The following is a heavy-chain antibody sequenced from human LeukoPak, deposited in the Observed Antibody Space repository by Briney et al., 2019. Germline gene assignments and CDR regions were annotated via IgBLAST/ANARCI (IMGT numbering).Heavy chain of an antibody. D-gene: IGHD2-21*01. CDR1: GDTFSGYA. CDR2: INPIFGTT. J-gene: IGHJ3*02. V-gene: IGHV1-69*05. Sequence: GASVKVSCKASGDTFSGYAISWVRQAPGQGLEWMGRINPIFGTTNYAQKLQGRVTITTDASTSTAYIELSRLRSEDTPVYYCAGDGGGAPDDAFDIWGQGTMVSVPS. CDR3: AGDGGGAPDDAFDI.